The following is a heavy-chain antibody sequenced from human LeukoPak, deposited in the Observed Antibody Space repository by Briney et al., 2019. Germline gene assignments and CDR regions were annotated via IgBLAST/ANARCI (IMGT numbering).Heavy chain of an antibody. D-gene: IGHD3-9*01. Sequence: GASVKVSCKASGYTFTSYYMHWVRQAPGQGLEWMGIINPFAGDTNYAQRFQGRVTMTRDTSTSTVSMELNSPRSEDTALYYCARSDLLTGSPLFYWGQGTQVTVSS. V-gene: IGHV1-46*01. CDR1: GYTFTSYY. CDR3: ARSDLLTGSPLFY. J-gene: IGHJ4*02. CDR2: INPFAGDT.